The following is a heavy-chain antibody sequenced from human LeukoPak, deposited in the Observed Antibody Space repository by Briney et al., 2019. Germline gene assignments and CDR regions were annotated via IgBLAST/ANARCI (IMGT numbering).Heavy chain of an antibody. CDR1: GYTFTGYY. Sequence: ASVKVSCKASGYTFTGYYMHWVRQAPGQGLEWMGWINPNSGGTNYAQKFQGRVTMTRDTSISTAYMELSRLRSDDTAVYYCAKDRYCSGGSCYGDYFDYWGQGTLVTVSS. CDR3: AKDRYCSGGSCYGDYFDY. D-gene: IGHD2-15*01. CDR2: INPNSGGT. J-gene: IGHJ4*02. V-gene: IGHV1-2*02.